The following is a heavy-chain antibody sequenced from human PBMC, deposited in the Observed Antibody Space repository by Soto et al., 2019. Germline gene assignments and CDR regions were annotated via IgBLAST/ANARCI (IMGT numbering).Heavy chain of an antibody. D-gene: IGHD4-17*01. V-gene: IGHV3-30-3*01. J-gene: IGHJ4*02. Sequence: GGSLRLSCAASGFTFSSYAMHWVRQAPGKGLEWVAVISFDGSNTYYADSVKGRFTVSRDNSKNTLSLQMNSLRPEDTGVYYCAKGGGDYGDYIFDYWGQGTLVTVS. CDR1: GFTFSSYA. CDR3: AKGGGDYGDYIFDY. CDR2: ISFDGSNT.